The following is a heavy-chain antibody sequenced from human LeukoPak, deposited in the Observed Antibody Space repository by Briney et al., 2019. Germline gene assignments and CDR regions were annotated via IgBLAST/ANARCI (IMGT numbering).Heavy chain of an antibody. J-gene: IGHJ4*02. Sequence: SETLSLTCTVSGGSISSSSYYWGWIRPPPGKGLEWIGSIYYSGSTYYNPSLKSRVTISVDTSKNQFSLKLSSVTAADTAVYYCARGSPDYDYVWGSYRSYYFDNWGRGTLVTVSS. CDR2: IYYSGST. V-gene: IGHV4-39*01. D-gene: IGHD3-16*02. CDR1: GGSISSSSYY. CDR3: ARGSPDYDYVWGSYRSYYFDN.